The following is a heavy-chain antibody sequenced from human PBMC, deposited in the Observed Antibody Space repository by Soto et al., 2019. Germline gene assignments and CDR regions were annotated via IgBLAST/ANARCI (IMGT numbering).Heavy chain of an antibody. J-gene: IGHJ4*02. CDR3: ATRDPGHY. Sequence: QVQLVQSGAEVKKPGASVKVSCKASGYTFSTYTMHWVRQAPGQRSEWMGWVNAGNGDTRYSQKFQGRVTITRDTFATTGYMELSSLTSEDTAVYYCATRDPGHYWGQGTLVTVSS. V-gene: IGHV1-3*01. CDR1: GYTFSTYT. CDR2: VNAGNGDT.